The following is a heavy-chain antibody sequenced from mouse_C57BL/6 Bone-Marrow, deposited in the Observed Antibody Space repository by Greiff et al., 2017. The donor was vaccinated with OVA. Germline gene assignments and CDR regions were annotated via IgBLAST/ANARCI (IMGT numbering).Heavy chain of an antibody. CDR1: GFTFSDYY. V-gene: IGHV5-12*01. CDR2: ISNGGGST. Sequence: EVQLVESGGGLVQPGGSLKLSCAASGFTFSDYYMYWVRQTPEKRLEWVAYISNGGGSTYYPANVKGRFTIYRDNAKKPLYLQMSRLKAEDTAMYYCAREDYGSTHWYFDVWGTGTTVTVSS. J-gene: IGHJ1*03. D-gene: IGHD1-1*01. CDR3: AREDYGSTHWYFDV.